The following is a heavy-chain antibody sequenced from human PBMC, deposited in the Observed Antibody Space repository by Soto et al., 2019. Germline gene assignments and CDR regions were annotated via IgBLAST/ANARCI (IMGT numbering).Heavy chain of an antibody. CDR3: ARHGITGSYYDAFDI. D-gene: IGHD1-26*01. Sequence: PSETLSLTCTFSGYSISIYYWTWIRQPPGKGLEWIAFIYYGGSINYNPSHKSRVTITVDTSKNQYYQNMNSVTAADTAVYYCARHGITGSYYDAFDIWGQGTMVT. CDR2: IYYGGSI. CDR1: GYSISIYY. J-gene: IGHJ3*02. V-gene: IGHV4-59*08.